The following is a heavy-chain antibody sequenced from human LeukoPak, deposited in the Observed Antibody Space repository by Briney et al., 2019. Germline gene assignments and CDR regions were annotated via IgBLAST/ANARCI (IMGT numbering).Heavy chain of an antibody. CDR1: GFTFSSYA. J-gene: IGHJ4*02. D-gene: IGHD5-12*01. Sequence: GGSLRLSCAASGFTFSSYAMHWVRQAPGKGLEYVSAISSNGGSTYYANSVKGRFTISRDNSKSTLYLQMGSLRAEDMAVYYCARSGYSGYEGFNYWGQGTLVTVSS. V-gene: IGHV3-64*01. CDR2: ISSNGGST. CDR3: ARSGYSGYEGFNY.